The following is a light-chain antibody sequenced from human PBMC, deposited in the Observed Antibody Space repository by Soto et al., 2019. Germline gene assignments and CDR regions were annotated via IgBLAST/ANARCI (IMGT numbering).Light chain of an antibody. CDR2: EDN. V-gene: IGLV6-57*04. J-gene: IGLJ2*01. CDR1: SGSIASNY. CDR3: QSYDSSNWV. Sequence: NFMLTQPHSVSESPGKTVTISCTRSSGSIASNYVQWNQQRPGSAPTTVIFEDNERPSGVPDRFSGSIDSFSNSASLTISGLKTEDEADYFCQSYDSSNWVFGGGTKVTVL.